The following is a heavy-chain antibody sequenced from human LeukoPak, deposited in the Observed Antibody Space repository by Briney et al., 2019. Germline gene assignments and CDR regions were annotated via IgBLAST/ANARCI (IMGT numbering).Heavy chain of an antibody. Sequence: GGSLRLSCAASGFTVSSNYMSWVRQAPGKGLEWVSSISSSSSYIYYADSVKGRFTISRDNAKNSLYLQMNSLRAEDTAVYYCARVKLLPFWGQGTLVTVSP. CDR2: ISSSSSYI. CDR1: GFTVSSNY. CDR3: ARVKLLPF. D-gene: IGHD2-15*01. J-gene: IGHJ4*02. V-gene: IGHV3-21*01.